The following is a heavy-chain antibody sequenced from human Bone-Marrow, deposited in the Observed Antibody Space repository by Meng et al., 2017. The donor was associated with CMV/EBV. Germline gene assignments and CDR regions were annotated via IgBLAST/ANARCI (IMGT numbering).Heavy chain of an antibody. CDR1: GYTFTNYY. CDR2: IIPILGIA. Sequence: SVKVSCKASGYTFTNYYMHWVRQAPGQGLEWMGGIIPILGIANYAQKFQGRVTITADKSTSTAYMELSSLRSEDTAVYYCARGDLFAVTTIYYYYGMDVWGQGTTVTVSS. D-gene: IGHD4-11*01. V-gene: IGHV1-69*10. J-gene: IGHJ6*02. CDR3: ARGDLFAVTTIYYYYGMDV.